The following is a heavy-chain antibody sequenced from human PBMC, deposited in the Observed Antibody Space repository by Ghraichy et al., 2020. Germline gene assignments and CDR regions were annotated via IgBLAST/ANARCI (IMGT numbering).Heavy chain of an antibody. V-gene: IGHV1-18*01. CDR3: ASTKSEYYGSGSYEFDP. D-gene: IGHD3-10*01. Sequence: ASVKVSCKASGYTFTSYGISWVRQAPGQGLEWMGWISAYNGNTNYAQKLQGRVTMTTDTSTSTAYMELRSLRSDDTAVYYCASTKSEYYGSGSYEFDPWGQGTLVTVSS. CDR1: GYTFTSYG. J-gene: IGHJ5*02. CDR2: ISAYNGNT.